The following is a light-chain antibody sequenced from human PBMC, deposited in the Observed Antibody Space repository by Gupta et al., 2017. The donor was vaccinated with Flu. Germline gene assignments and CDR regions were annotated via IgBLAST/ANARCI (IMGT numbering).Light chain of an antibody. CDR2: DAS. Sequence: DIQVTLSPSSLSASVGDRVTITCQASQDSSNYLNWYQQKPGKAPKLLIDDASNLETGVPSRFSGSGSGTDFTFTIRSLQPEDIETYYWRRYDNLPGFGEGTKLEIK. V-gene: IGKV1-33*01. CDR3: RRYDNLPG. J-gene: IGKJ4*01. CDR1: QDSSNY.